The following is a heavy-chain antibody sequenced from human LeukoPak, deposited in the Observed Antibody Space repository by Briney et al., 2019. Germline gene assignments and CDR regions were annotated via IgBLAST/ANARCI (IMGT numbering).Heavy chain of an antibody. CDR3: ARDSPYDYVWGSYLAFGI. CDR1: GYTFTSYA. CDR2: INTNTGNP. D-gene: IGHD3-16*02. J-gene: IGHJ3*02. Sequence: GASVKVSFKASGYTFTSYAMNWVRQAPGQGLEWMGWINTNTGNPTYAQGFTGRFVFSLDTSVSTAYLQISSLKAEDTAVYYCARDSPYDYVWGSYLAFGIWGQGTMVTVSS. V-gene: IGHV7-4-1*02.